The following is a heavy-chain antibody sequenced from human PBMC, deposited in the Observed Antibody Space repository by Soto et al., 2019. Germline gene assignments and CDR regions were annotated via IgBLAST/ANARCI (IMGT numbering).Heavy chain of an antibody. CDR3: ARSNPTIFGRMAHPLLY. D-gene: IGHD3-3*01. Sequence: GYLRLYCAASRFTFRSFWMTWVLQTPLNWLEWVSVIYSGGSTYYADSVKGRFTISRDNSKNMLYLQMNSLRAEDTAVYYCARSNPTIFGRMAHPLLYWGQGTLVTVSS. J-gene: IGHJ4*02. CDR2: IYSGGST. CDR1: RFTFRSFW. V-gene: IGHV3-53*01.